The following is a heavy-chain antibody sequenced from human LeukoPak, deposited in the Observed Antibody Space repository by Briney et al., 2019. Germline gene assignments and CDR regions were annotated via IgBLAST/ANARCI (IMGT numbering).Heavy chain of an antibody. CDR3: ARRGRIAAAGTRWFDT. J-gene: IGHJ5*02. CDR1: GGSFSGYY. CDR2: INHSGST. Sequence: SETLSLTCAVYGGSFSGYYWSWIRQPPGKGLEWIGEINHSGSTNYNPSLKSRVTISVDTSNNQFSLKLSSVTAADTAVYYWARRGRIAAAGTRWFDTWGQGTLVTVSS. D-gene: IGHD6-13*01. V-gene: IGHV4-34*01.